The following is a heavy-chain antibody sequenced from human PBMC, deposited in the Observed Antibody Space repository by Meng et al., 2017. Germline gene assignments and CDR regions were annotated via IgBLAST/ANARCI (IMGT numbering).Heavy chain of an antibody. V-gene: IGHV3-23*04. CDR2: ISGSGGSK. CDR1: GFTFSSYD. CDR3: AREGGGNGLDY. D-gene: IGHD4-23*01. Sequence: EVGSVGAGGGWGQPGGSLEPSCAAFGFTFSSYDMGWVRQAPGKGLEWVSAISGSGGSKYYADSVKGRFTISRDNSKNTLYLQMNSLRAEDTAVYYCAREGGGNGLDYWGQGTLVTVSS. J-gene: IGHJ4*02.